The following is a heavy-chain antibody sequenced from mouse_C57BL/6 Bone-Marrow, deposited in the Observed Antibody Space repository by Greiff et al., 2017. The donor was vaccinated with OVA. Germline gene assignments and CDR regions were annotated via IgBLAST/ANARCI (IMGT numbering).Heavy chain of an antibody. CDR3: TRLLDAMDY. D-gene: IGHD2-1*01. J-gene: IGHJ4*01. V-gene: IGHV5-9-1*02. CDR1: GFTFSSYA. CDR2: ICSGGDYI. Sequence: EVQVVESGEGLVKPGGSLKLSCAASGFTFSSYAMSWVRQTPERSLEWVAYICSGGDYIYYADTVKGRFTISRDNARNPLYLQMSSLKSEDTAMYYCTRLLDAMDYWGQGTSVTVSS.